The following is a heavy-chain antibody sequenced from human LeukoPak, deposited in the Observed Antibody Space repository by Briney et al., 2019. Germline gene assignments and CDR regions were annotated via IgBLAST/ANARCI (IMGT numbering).Heavy chain of an antibody. CDR2: VLFDGSNK. V-gene: IGHV3-30*04. CDR3: ATSSRQVGDAFDI. CDR1: GFFFSSYP. J-gene: IGHJ3*02. Sequence: GGSLRLSCAASGFFFSSYPLYWVRQAPGKGLEWVAGVLFDGSNKNYGDSVKGRFTISRDNSQNMMYLQMNSLEFDDTAVYYCATSSRQVGDAFDIWGQEAMVTVAS.